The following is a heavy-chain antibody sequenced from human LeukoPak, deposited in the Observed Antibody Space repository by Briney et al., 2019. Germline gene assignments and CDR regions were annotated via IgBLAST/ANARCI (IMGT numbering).Heavy chain of an antibody. CDR2: IYTSGST. V-gene: IGHV4-4*07. CDR1: GGSLSSYY. J-gene: IGHJ4*02. CDR3: ARDRGSYWGVDY. D-gene: IGHD1-26*01. Sequence: SETLSLTCTVSGGSLSSYYSSWIRHPAGKGVGWIGRIYTSGSTNYNPTLKSRVTMSVDTSKNQFSLKLSSVTAADTAVYYCARDRGSYWGVDYWGQGTLVTVSS.